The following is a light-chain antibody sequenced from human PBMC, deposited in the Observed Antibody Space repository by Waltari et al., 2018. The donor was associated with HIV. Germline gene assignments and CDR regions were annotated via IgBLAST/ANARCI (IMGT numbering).Light chain of an antibody. V-gene: IGLV3-25*03. Sequence: SYELTQPPSVSVSPGQTARITCSGDALPKQYAYWYQQKPGQAPVMVIYKDSERPSGIPERFSGSNSGTTVTLNISGVQAEDEAYYYCQSAGVFGTGTKVTVL. CDR3: QSAGV. J-gene: IGLJ1*01. CDR2: KDS. CDR1: ALPKQY.